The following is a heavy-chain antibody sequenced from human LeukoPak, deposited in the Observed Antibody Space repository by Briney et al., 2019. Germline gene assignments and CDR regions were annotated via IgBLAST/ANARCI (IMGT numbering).Heavy chain of an antibody. J-gene: IGHJ6*03. CDR3: AKRRGLERHFYYYMDV. CDR1: GGSISSSSYY. Sequence: SETLSLTCTVSGGSISSSSYYWGWIRQPPGKGLEWIGSIYYSGSTYYNPSLKSRVTISVDTSKNQFSLKLSSVTAADTAVYYCAKRRGLERHFYYYMDVWGKGTTVTVSS. V-gene: IGHV4-39*07. CDR2: IYYSGST. D-gene: IGHD1-1*01.